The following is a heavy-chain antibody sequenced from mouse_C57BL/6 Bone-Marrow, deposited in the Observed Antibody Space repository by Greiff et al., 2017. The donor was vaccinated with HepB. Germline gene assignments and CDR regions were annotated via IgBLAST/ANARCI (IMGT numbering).Heavy chain of an antibody. CDR1: GYTFTSYW. V-gene: IGHV1-64*01. CDR2: IHPNSGST. Sequence: QVLLQQPGAELVKPGASVKLSCKASGYTFTSYWMHWVKQRPGQGLEWIGMIHPNSGSTNYNEKFKSKATLTVDKSSSTAYMQLSSLTSEDSAVYYCARVGDYYYVSSYGDYWYFDVWDRGTTVTVSS. D-gene: IGHD1-1*01. CDR3: ARVGDYYYVSSYGDYWYFDV. J-gene: IGHJ1*03.